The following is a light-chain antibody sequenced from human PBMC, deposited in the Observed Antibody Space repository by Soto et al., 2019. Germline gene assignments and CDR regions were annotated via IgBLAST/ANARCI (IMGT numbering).Light chain of an antibody. J-gene: IGKJ3*01. CDR2: KAS. Sequence: DIQMTQSPSTLSASVGDRVTITCRASQSIGAWLAWYQQKPGKAPKLLIYKASSLETGVPSKFSGSGSGTEFTLTISNLQPDDLATYYCQQYNSYQFTFGPGTKVDIK. CDR1: QSIGAW. V-gene: IGKV1-5*03. CDR3: QQYNSYQFT.